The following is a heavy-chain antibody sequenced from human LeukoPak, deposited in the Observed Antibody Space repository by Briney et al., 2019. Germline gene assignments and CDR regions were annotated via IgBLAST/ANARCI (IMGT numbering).Heavy chain of an antibody. J-gene: IGHJ4*02. CDR2: INHSGST. Sequence: PSETLSLTCAVYGGSFSGYYWSWIRQPPGKGLEWIGEINHSGSTNYNSSLKSRVTISVDTSKNQFSLKLSSVTAADTAVYYCARRAASKYYYGSGSYYNDYWGQGTLVTVSS. CDR1: GGSFSGYY. V-gene: IGHV4-34*01. D-gene: IGHD3-10*01. CDR3: ARRAASKYYYGSGSYYNDY.